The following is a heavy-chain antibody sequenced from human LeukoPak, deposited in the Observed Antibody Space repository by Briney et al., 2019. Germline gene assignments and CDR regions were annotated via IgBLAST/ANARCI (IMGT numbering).Heavy chain of an antibody. Sequence: ASVKVSCKASGYTFTGYYMHWVRQAPGQGLGWLGWINPNSGGTNYAQKFQGRVTMTRDTSISTAYMELSRLRSDDTAVYYCARDTRGYSDPDYWGQGTLVTVSS. CDR1: GYTFTGYY. CDR2: INPNSGGT. V-gene: IGHV1-2*02. D-gene: IGHD1-1*01. CDR3: ARDTRGYSDPDY. J-gene: IGHJ4*02.